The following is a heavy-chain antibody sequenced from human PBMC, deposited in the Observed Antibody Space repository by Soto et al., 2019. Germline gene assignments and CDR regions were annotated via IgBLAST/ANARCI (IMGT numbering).Heavy chain of an antibody. Sequence: SETLSLTCTVSGGSIRSYYWSWIRQAPGKGLEWIGYLYNSGSTVYNPSLKSRVTISVDTSKNQFSLKLNSVTAADTAVYYCARDLWGYCGTDCYPLDVWGQGTTVTISS. V-gene: IGHV4-59*01. CDR2: LYNSGST. CDR1: GGSIRSYY. D-gene: IGHD2-21*02. J-gene: IGHJ6*02. CDR3: ARDLWGYCGTDCYPLDV.